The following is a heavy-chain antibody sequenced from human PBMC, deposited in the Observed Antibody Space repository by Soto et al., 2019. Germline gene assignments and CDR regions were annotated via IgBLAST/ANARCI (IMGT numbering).Heavy chain of an antibody. Sequence: QVQLQQWGAGLLKPSETLSLTCAVYGESFSGYYWSWIRQPPGKGLEWIGEINHNGSTNYNPSLKSRVTISIDTSKNQFSLKLSSVTAADTAIYYCARGGDWMRNWGQGTLVTVSS. D-gene: IGHD2-21*02. V-gene: IGHV4-34*01. J-gene: IGHJ4*02. CDR2: INHNGST. CDR3: ARGGDWMRN. CDR1: GESFSGYY.